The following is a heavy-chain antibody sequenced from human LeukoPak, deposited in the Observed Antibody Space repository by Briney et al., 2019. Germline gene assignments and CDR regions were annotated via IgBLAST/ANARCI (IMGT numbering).Heavy chain of an antibody. Sequence: SETLSLTCTVSGGSISSSSYYWGWIRQPPGTGLEWIGSIYYSGSTYYNPSLKSRVTISVDTSKNQFSLKLSSVTAADTAVYYCARVVWDIVGPAFDIWGQGTMVTVSS. V-gene: IGHV4-39*01. CDR3: ARVVWDIVGPAFDI. D-gene: IGHD2-15*01. CDR2: IYYSGST. CDR1: GGSISSSSYY. J-gene: IGHJ3*02.